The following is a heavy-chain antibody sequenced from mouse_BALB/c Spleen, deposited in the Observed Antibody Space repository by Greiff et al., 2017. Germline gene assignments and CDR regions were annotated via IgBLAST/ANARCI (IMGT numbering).Heavy chain of an antibody. CDR2: ISYSGST. Sequence: EVQLQESGPSLVKPSQTLSLTCSVTGDSITSGYWNWIRKFPGNKLEYMGYISYSGSTYYNPSLKSRISITRDTSKNQYYLQLNSVTTEDTATYYCARSPYHGNYEGAMDYWGQGTSVTVSS. CDR1: GDSITSGY. V-gene: IGHV3-8*02. CDR3: ARSPYHGNYEGAMDY. J-gene: IGHJ4*01. D-gene: IGHD2-10*01.